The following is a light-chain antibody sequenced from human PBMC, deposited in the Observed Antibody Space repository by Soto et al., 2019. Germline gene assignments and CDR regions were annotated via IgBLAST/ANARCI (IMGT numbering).Light chain of an antibody. CDR2: STN. Sequence: QAVVTQEPSFSVSPGGTVTLTCGLTSGSVSTTYYPSWYQQTPGQAPRTPIYSTNIRSSGVPDRFSGSILGNKAALTITGAQADDESDYHCMLYMGGGLVVFGGGTMLTFL. CDR1: SGSVSTTYY. V-gene: IGLV8-61*01. CDR3: MLYMGGGLVV. J-gene: IGLJ2*01.